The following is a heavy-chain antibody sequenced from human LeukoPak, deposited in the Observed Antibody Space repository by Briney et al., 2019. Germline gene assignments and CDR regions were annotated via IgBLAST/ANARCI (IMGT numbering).Heavy chain of an antibody. CDR2: INPNSGGT. J-gene: IGHJ4*02. Sequence: ASVKVSCKASGYTFTGYYMHWVRQAPGQGLEWMGWINPNSGGTNYAQKFQGRVTMTRDTSISTAYMELSRLRSDDTAVYYCAREGRGVGATSTYFDYWGQGTLVTVSS. V-gene: IGHV1-2*02. D-gene: IGHD1-26*01. CDR3: AREGRGVGATSTYFDY. CDR1: GYTFTGYY.